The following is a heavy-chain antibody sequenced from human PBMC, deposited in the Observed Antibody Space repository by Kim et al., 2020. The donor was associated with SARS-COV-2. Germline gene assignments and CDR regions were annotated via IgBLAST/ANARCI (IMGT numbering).Heavy chain of an antibody. CDR2: IYYSGST. J-gene: IGHJ3*02. CDR3: ARGSTSRIGVPFDI. CDR1: GGSISSYY. Sequence: SETLSLTCTVSGGSISSYYWSWIRQPPGKGLEWIGYIYYSGSTNYNPSLKSRVTISVDTSKNQFSLKLSSVTAADTAVYYCARGSTSRIGVPFDIWGQGTMVTVSS. D-gene: IGHD2-2*01. V-gene: IGHV4-59*01.